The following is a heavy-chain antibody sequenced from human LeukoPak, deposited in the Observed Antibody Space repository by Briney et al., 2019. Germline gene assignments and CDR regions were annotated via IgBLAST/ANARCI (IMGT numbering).Heavy chain of an antibody. J-gene: IGHJ4*02. CDR3: ARDPPYCSGGSCYIDY. D-gene: IGHD2-15*01. V-gene: IGHV3-21*01. CDR2: ISSSSSYI. CDR1: GFTFSSYS. Sequence: GGSLRLSCAASGFTFSSYSMNWVRQAPGKGLEWVSSISSSSSYIYYADSVKGRFTISRDNAKSSLYLQMNSLTAEDTAVYYCARDPPYCSGGSCYIDYWGQGTLVTVSS.